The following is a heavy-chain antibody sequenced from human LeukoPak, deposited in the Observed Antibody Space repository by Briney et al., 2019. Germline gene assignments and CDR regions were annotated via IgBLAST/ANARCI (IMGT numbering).Heavy chain of an antibody. CDR2: ISYDGSNK. J-gene: IGHJ4*02. Sequence: PGGSLRLSCAASGFTFSSYGMHWVRQAPGKGLEWVAVISYDGSNKYYADSVKGRFTISRDNSKNTLYLQMNSLRAEDTAVHYCAKDQGVVVVAASYDYWGQGTLVTVSS. V-gene: IGHV3-30*18. D-gene: IGHD2-15*01. CDR3: AKDQGVVVVAASYDY. CDR1: GFTFSSYG.